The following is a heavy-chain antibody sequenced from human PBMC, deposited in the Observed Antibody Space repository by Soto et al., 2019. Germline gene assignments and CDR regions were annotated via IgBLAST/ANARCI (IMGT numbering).Heavy chain of an antibody. V-gene: IGHV3-33*01. D-gene: IGHD2-2*01. CDR1: GFTFSNYG. CDR3: ARAGSVLEPAARNWFDP. Sequence: QVQLVESGGGVVQPGRSLRLSCAASGFTFSNYGMHWVRQAPGKGLEWVAIIWYDGSNKYYADSVKGRFTISRDNSKNTLYLQMHSLRAEDTAVYSCARAGSVLEPAARNWFDPWGQGTLVTVSS. J-gene: IGHJ5*02. CDR2: IWYDGSNK.